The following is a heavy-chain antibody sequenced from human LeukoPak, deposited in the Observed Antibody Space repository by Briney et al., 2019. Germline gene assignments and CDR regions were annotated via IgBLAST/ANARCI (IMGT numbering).Heavy chain of an antibody. CDR2: IEDDGDQK. CDR3: ARDIPRGSTHLDY. Sequence: GGSLRLSCAASGFTFTNYWMTWVRQAPGKGLEWVASIEDDGDQKKYGDSVKGRFTISRDNAGNSLYLQMNILRVEDTAVYYCARDIPRGSTHLDYWGQGTLVTVSS. J-gene: IGHJ4*02. V-gene: IGHV3-7*01. D-gene: IGHD1-26*01. CDR1: GFTFTNYW.